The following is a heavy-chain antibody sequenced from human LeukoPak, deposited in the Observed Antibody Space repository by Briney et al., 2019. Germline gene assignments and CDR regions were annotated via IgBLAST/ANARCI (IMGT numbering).Heavy chain of an antibody. CDR2: ISGDGGST. CDR3: AKVLEPDYYYYYMDD. Sequence: GGSLRLSCAASGFTFDDYAMHWVRQAPGKGLEWVSLISGDGGSTYYADSVKGRFTISRDNSKNSLYLQMNSLRTEDTALYYCAKVLEPDYYYYYMDDWGKGTTVTVSS. D-gene: IGHD1-1*01. V-gene: IGHV3-43*02. CDR1: GFTFDDYA. J-gene: IGHJ6*03.